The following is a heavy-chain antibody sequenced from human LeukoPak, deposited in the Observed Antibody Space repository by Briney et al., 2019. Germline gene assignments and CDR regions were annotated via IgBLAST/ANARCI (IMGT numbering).Heavy chain of an antibody. CDR2: INHSGST. J-gene: IGHJ4*02. CDR3: ARGLEYDDYVWGSYRYYFDY. D-gene: IGHD3-16*02. CDR1: GGSFSGYY. V-gene: IGHV4-34*01. Sequence: SETLSLTCAVYGGSFSGYYWSCIRQPPGKGLEWIGEINHSGSTNYNPSLKSRVTISVDTSKNQFSLKLSSVTAADTAVYYCARGLEYDDYVWGSYRYYFDYWGEGTLVTVSS.